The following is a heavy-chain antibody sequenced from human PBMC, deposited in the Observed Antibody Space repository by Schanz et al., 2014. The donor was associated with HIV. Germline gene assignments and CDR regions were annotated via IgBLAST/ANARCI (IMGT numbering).Heavy chain of an antibody. CDR3: ARGEVPSLGMDV. CDR2: IVPVLAVA. D-gene: IGHD1-26*01. J-gene: IGHJ6*02. V-gene: IGHV1-69*01. CDR1: GGSFSNYA. Sequence: QVQLVQSGAEVKKPGSSVKVSCKASGGSFSNYAISWVRQAPGQGLEWMGGIVPVLAVANYAQKFQGRVTITADESTSTAYMELRSLRSDDTAVYYCARGEVPSLGMDVWGQGTTVTVSS.